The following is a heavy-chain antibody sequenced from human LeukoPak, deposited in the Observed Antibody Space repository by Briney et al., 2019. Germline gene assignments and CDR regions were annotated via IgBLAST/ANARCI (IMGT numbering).Heavy chain of an antibody. CDR1: GFTFSSYA. J-gene: IGHJ4*02. CDR3: AKDMRVGATRGGYFDY. CDR2: ISGSGGST. D-gene: IGHD1-26*01. Sequence: GGSLRLSCAASGFTFSSYAMSWVRQAPGKGLEWVSAISGSGGSTYYADSVKGRFTISRDNSKNTLYLQMNSLRAEDTAVYYCAKDMRVGATRGGYFDYWGQGTLVTVSS. V-gene: IGHV3-23*01.